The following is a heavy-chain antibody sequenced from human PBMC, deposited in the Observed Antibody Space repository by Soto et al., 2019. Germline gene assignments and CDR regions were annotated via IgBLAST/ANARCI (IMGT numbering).Heavy chain of an antibody. CDR1: GGSFSGYY. CDR3: ARHTIFGVVIIEVNWFDP. J-gene: IGHJ5*02. CDR2: IYYSGST. Sequence: SETLSLTCAVYGGSFSGYYWGWIRQPPGKGLEWIGSIYYSGSTYYNPSLKSRVTISVDTSKNQFSLKLSSVTAADTAVYYCARHTIFGVVIIEVNWFDPWGQGTLVTVSS. D-gene: IGHD3-3*01. V-gene: IGHV4-39*01.